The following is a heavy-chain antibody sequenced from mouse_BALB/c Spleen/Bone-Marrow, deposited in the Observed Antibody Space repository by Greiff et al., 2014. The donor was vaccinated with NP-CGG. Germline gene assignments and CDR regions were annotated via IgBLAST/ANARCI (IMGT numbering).Heavy chain of an antibody. Sequence: EVMLVESGGGLVQPGGSLKLSCAASGFTFSSYTMSWVRQTPEKRLERVAYISNGGGSTYYPDTVKGRFTISRDNAKNTLYLQMSSLKSEDTAMYYCARHGGSRGYYFDYWGQGTTLTVSS. J-gene: IGHJ2*01. CDR2: ISNGGGST. D-gene: IGHD1-1*01. V-gene: IGHV5-12-2*01. CDR3: ARHGGSRGYYFDY. CDR1: GFTFSSYT.